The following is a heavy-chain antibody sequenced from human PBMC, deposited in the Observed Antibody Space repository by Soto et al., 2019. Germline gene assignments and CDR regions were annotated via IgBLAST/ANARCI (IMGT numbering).Heavy chain of an antibody. D-gene: IGHD1-26*01. V-gene: IGHV3-33*01. CDR2: IWYDGSNK. Sequence: GGSLRLSCAASGFTFSSYGMHWVRQAPGKGLEWVAVIWYDGSNKYYADSVKGRFTISRDNSKNTLYLQMNSLRAEDTAVYYCARDFVSSGSYGAYYYYGMDVWGQGTTVTVSS. CDR3: ARDFVSSGSYGAYYYYGMDV. CDR1: GFTFSSYG. J-gene: IGHJ6*02.